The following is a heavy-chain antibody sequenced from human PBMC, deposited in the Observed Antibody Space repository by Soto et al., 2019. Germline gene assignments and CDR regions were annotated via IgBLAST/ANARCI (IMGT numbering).Heavy chain of an antibody. J-gene: IGHJ4*02. CDR3: ARTYYDSSGYQEFDY. D-gene: IGHD3-22*01. CDR2: ISSSSSTI. CDR1: GFTFSSYS. Sequence: GGSLRRSCAASGFTFSSYSMNWVRQAPGKGLEWVSYISSSSSTIYYADSVKGRFTISRDNAKNSLYLQMNSLRDEDTAVYYCARTYYDSSGYQEFDYWGQGTLVTASS. V-gene: IGHV3-48*02.